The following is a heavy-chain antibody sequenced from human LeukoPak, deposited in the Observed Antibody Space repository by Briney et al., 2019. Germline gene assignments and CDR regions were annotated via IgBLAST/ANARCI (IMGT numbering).Heavy chain of an antibody. CDR3: ARDNSSGWDWFDP. CDR1: GYTFTGYY. D-gene: IGHD6-19*01. V-gene: IGHV1-2*02. CDR2: INPNSGGT. Sequence: GASVKVSCKASGYTFTGYYMHWVRQAPGQGLEWMGWINPNSGGTNYAQKFQGRVTITTDESTSTAYMELSSLRSEDTAVYYCARDNSSGWDWFDPWGQGTLVTVSS. J-gene: IGHJ5*02.